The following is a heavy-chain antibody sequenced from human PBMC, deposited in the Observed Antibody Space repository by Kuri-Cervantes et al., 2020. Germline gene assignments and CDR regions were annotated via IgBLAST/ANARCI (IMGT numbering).Heavy chain of an antibody. CDR1: GFTFSDYY. V-gene: IGHV3-11*01. D-gene: IGHD6-13*01. J-gene: IGHJ4*02. Sequence: GESPKISCAASGFTFSDYYMSWIRQAPGKGLEWVSYISSSGSTIYYADSVKGRFTISRDNAKNSLYLQMNSLRAEDTAVYYCARDRVGSSWHQSQGYWGQGTLVTVSS. CDR2: ISSSGSTI. CDR3: ARDRVGSSWHQSQGY.